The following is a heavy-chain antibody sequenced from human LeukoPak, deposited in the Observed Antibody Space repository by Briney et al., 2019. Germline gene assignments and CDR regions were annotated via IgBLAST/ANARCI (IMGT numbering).Heavy chain of an antibody. CDR1: GGSFSGYY. Sequence: SETLSLTCAVYGGSFSGYYWSWIRQPPGKGLEWIGEINHSGSTNYSPSLKSRVTISVDTSKNQFSLKLSSVTAADTAVYYCARGPRRIAAAWGYWGQGTLVTVSS. J-gene: IGHJ4*02. CDR2: INHSGST. V-gene: IGHV4-34*01. CDR3: ARGPRRIAAAWGY. D-gene: IGHD6-13*01.